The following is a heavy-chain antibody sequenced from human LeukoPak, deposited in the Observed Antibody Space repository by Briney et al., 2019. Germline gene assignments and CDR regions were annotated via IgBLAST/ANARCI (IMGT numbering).Heavy chain of an antibody. D-gene: IGHD2-2*01. CDR2: ISGSGGST. CDR3: ARDAFPYCSSTSCYPYYFDY. V-gene: IGHV3-23*01. Sequence: AGGSLRLSCAASGFTFSSYAMSWVRQAPGKGLEWVSAISGSGGSTYYADSVKGRFTISRDHSKNTLYLQMNSLRAEDTAVYYCARDAFPYCSSTSCYPYYFDYWGQGTLVTVSS. CDR1: GFTFSSYA. J-gene: IGHJ4*02.